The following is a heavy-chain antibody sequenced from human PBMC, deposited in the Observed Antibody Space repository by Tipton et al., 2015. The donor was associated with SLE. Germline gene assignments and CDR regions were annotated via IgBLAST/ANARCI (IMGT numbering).Heavy chain of an antibody. D-gene: IGHD5/OR15-5a*01. CDR3: AGQLSYYYGMDV. CDR1: GDTIDGNTYF. J-gene: IGHJ6*02. CDR2: ISYSGAT. V-gene: IGHV4-39*01. Sequence: TLSLTCTVSGDTIDGNTYFWDWIRQPPGKGLMLIGSISYSGATSYNPSLKSRVTISVDTSKNHFSLSLISVTAADTAVYYCAGQLSYYYGMDVWGQGTTVTVSS.